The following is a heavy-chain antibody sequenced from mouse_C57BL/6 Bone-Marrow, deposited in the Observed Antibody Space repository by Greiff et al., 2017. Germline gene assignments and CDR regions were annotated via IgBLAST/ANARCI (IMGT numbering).Heavy chain of an antibody. CDR2: IDPNSGGT. D-gene: IGHD4-1*01. CDR1: GYTFTSYW. CDR3: ARVPTGTEYYFDY. Sequence: VQLQQSGAELVKPGASVKLSCKASGYTFTSYWMHWVKQRPGRGLEWIGRIDPNSGGTKYNEKFKSKATLTVDKPSSTAYMQLSSLTSEDSAVYYCARVPTGTEYYFDYWGQGTTLTVSS. J-gene: IGHJ2*01. V-gene: IGHV1-72*01.